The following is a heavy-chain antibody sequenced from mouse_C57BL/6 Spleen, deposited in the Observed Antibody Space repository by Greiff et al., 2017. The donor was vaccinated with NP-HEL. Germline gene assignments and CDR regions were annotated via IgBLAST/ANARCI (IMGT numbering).Heavy chain of an antibody. CDR1: GYSITSGYY. V-gene: IGHV3-6*01. D-gene: IGHD1-1*01. J-gene: IGHJ3*01. Sequence: DVQLQESGPGLVKPSQSLSLTCSVTGYSITSGYYWNWIRQFPGNKLEWMGYISYDGSNNYNPSLKNRISITRDTSKNQFFLKLNSVTTEDTATYYCARAGRGGFAYWGQGTLVTVSA. CDR2: ISYDGSN. CDR3: ARAGRGGFAY.